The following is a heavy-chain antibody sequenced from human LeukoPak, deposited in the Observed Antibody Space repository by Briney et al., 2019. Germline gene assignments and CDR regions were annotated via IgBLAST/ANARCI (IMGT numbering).Heavy chain of an antibody. J-gene: IGHJ4*02. CDR2: ISYDGSNK. V-gene: IGHV3-30-3*01. CDR1: GFTFSSYA. D-gene: IGHD3-3*01. CDR3: ARVAQYYDFWSGSDY. Sequence: GGSLRLSCAASGFTFSSYAMHWVRQAPGKGLEWVAVISYDGSNKYYADSVKGRFTISRDNSKNTLYLQMNSLRAEDTAVYYCARVAQYYDFWSGSDYWGQGTLVTVSS.